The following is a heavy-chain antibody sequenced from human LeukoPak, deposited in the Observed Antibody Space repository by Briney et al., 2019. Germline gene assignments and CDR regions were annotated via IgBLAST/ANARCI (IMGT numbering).Heavy chain of an antibody. Sequence: GASVKVSCKASGGTFSSYTISWVRQAPGQGLEWMGRIIPILGIANYAQKFQGRVTITADKSTSTAYMELSSLRSEETAVYYCARGTTIFGVVIIASYWGQGTLVTVSS. CDR3: ARGTTIFGVVIIASY. D-gene: IGHD3-3*01. J-gene: IGHJ4*02. V-gene: IGHV1-69*02. CDR2: IIPILGIA. CDR1: GGTFSSYT.